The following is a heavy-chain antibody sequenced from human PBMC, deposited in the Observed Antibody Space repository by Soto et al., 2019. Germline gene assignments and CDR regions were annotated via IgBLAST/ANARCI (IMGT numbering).Heavy chain of an antibody. CDR1: VFTVSSNY. J-gene: IGHJ3*02. Sequence: GGSLRLSCAASVFTVSSNYMSWVRQAPGKGLEWVSVIYSGGSTYYADSVKGRFTIPRDNSKNTLYLQMSSLRAEDTAVYYCARDLYCSGGSCGDAFDIWGQGTMVTVSS. CDR3: ARDLYCSGGSCGDAFDI. CDR2: IYSGGST. D-gene: IGHD2-15*01. V-gene: IGHV3-53*01.